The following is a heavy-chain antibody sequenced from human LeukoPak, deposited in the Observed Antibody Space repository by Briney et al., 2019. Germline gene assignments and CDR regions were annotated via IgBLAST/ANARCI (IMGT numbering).Heavy chain of an antibody. V-gene: IGHV3-33*06. CDR2: IWYDGTNR. CDR1: GFNFSSYG. D-gene: IGHD3-9*01. Sequence: GGSLRLSCATSGFNFSSYGLHWVRQAPGKGLEWVAVIWYDGTNRYYADSVKGRFTISRDNSKNTLYLQMNSLRAEDTAVYYCAKDQMTGYLDYWGQGPLVPVTS. J-gene: IGHJ4*02. CDR3: AKDQMTGYLDY.